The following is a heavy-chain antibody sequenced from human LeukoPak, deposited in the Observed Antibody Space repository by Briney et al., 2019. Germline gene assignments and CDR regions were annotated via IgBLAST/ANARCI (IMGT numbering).Heavy chain of an antibody. CDR3: ARRWDQQLEFDY. CDR2: INHSGST. CDR1: GGSFSGYY. J-gene: IGHJ4*02. D-gene: IGHD5-18*01. V-gene: IGHV4-34*01. Sequence: PPETLSLTCAVYGGSFSGYYWSWIRQPPGKGLEWIGEINHSGSTNYNPSLKSRVTISVDTSKNQFSLKLSSVTAADTAVYYCARRWDQQLEFDYWGQGTLVTVSS.